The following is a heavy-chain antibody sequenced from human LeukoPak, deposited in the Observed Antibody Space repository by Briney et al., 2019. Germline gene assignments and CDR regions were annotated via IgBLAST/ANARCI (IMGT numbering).Heavy chain of an antibody. CDR2: IYPRDSDT. D-gene: IGHD2-2*01. V-gene: IGHV5-51*01. Sequence: GESLQISCKGSGYRFTSNWIGWVRHMPGKGLEWMVIIYPRDSDTRYSPSFQGQVTISADKSISTASLQWSSLKASDTAMYYCARVGVVPAAMGFYYYYYMDVWGKGTTVTVSS. J-gene: IGHJ6*03. CDR1: GYRFTSNW. CDR3: ARVGVVPAAMGFYYYYYMDV.